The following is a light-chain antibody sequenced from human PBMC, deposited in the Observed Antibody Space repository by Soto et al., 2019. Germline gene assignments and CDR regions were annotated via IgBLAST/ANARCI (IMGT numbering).Light chain of an antibody. CDR1: QSISRN. V-gene: IGKV3D-15*01. CDR2: GAS. J-gene: IGKJ2*01. CDR3: QQYGSSPLYT. Sequence: EMVVTQSPATLSVSPGERVALSCRASQSISRNLAWYQQKPGQAPRLLIYGASTRATGIPARFSGSGSGTDFTLTISRLEPEDFAVYYCQQYGSSPLYTFGQGTKLEIK.